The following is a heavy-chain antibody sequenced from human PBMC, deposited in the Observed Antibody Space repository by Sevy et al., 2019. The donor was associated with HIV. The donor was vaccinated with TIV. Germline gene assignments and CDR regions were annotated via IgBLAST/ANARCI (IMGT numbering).Heavy chain of an antibody. D-gene: IGHD3-10*01. CDR3: AANYYGSGRTGLDAFDI. CDR1: GYSFTSYW. V-gene: IGHV5-51*01. CDR2: IYPGDSDT. Sequence: GESLKISCKGSGYSFTSYWIGWVRQMPGKGLEWMGIIYPGDSDTRYSPSFQGQVTISADKSLSTAYLQWSSLKASDTAMYYCAANYYGSGRTGLDAFDIWGQGTMVTVSS. J-gene: IGHJ3*02.